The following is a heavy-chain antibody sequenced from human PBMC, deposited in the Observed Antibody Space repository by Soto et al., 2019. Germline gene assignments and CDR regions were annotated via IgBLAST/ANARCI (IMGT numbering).Heavy chain of an antibody. CDR2: INHSGST. CDR1: GGSFSGYY. V-gene: IGHV4-34*01. Sequence: SETLSLTCAVYGGSFSGYYWSWIRQPPGKGLEWIGEINHSGSTNYTPSLKSRVTISVDTSKNQFSLKLSSVTAADTAVYYCARLDDILTGSPNWFDPWRQGTLGTVS. J-gene: IGHJ5*02. D-gene: IGHD3-9*01. CDR3: ARLDDILTGSPNWFDP.